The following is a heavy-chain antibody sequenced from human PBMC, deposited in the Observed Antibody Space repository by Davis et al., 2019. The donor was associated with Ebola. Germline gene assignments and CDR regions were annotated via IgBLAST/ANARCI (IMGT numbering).Heavy chain of an antibody. CDR3: AREVGEFPLDGMDV. V-gene: IGHV3-74*01. J-gene: IGHJ6*04. Sequence: HTGGSLRLSCAASGFTFSSYWMHWVRQAPGKGLVWVSRINSDGSSTSYADSVKGRFTISRDNAKNTLYLQMNSLRAEDTAVYYCAREVGEFPLDGMDVWGKGTTVTVSS. CDR2: INSDGSST. D-gene: IGHD3-10*01. CDR1: GFTFSSYW.